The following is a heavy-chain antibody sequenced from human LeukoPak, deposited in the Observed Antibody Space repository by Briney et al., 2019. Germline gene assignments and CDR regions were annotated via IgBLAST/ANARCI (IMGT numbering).Heavy chain of an antibody. CDR2: INHSGST. CDR1: GGSFSGYY. V-gene: IGHV4-34*01. CDR3: ARVHSSGWYLFFPEYYFDY. Sequence: SETLSITCAVYGGSFSGYYWSWIRQPPGKGLEWIGEINHSGSTNYNPSLKSRVTISVDTSKNQFSLKLSSVTAADTAVYYCARVHSSGWYLFFPEYYFDYWGQGTLVTVSS. D-gene: IGHD6-19*01. J-gene: IGHJ4*02.